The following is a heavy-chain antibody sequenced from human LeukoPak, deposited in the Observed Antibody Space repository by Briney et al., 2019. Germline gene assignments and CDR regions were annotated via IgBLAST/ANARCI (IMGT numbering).Heavy chain of an antibody. CDR1: GFTVSSNY. Sequence: GGSLRLSCAASGFTVSSNYKSWVRQAPGKGLEWVSVIYSGGSTYYADSVKGRFTISRDNSKNTLYLQMNSLRAEDTAVYYCARGPLLRWGLGGRGMDVWGQGTTVTVSS. CDR3: ARGPLLRWGLGGRGMDV. V-gene: IGHV3-53*01. D-gene: IGHD3-3*01. J-gene: IGHJ6*02. CDR2: IYSGGST.